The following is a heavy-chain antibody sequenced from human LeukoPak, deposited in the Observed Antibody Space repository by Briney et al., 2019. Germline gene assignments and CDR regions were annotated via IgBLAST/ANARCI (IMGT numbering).Heavy chain of an antibody. D-gene: IGHD2-15*01. Sequence: PSETLSLTCTVSGGSISSSSYYWGWIRQPPGKGLEWIGSIYYSGSTYYNPSLKSRVTISVDTSKNQFSLKLSSVTAADTAVYYCAREPLTDCSGGNCYSWGFDYWGQGTLVSVSS. V-gene: IGHV4-39*02. CDR2: IYYSGST. CDR3: AREPLTDCSGGNCYSWGFDY. J-gene: IGHJ4*02. CDR1: GGSISSSSYY.